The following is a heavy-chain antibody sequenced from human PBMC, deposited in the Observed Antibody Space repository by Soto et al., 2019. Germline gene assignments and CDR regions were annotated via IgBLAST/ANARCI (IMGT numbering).Heavy chain of an antibody. D-gene: IGHD1-20*01. Sequence: QFQLVESGGGVVQPGRSLRLSCAASVFSFSDYGLHWVRQAPGKGLEWVAVIWYDGNSKYYVDSVKGRFTISRDNSKNTVYLQMNSLRAEDTAVYYCARGSHNWNSETCYYYYHMDVWGQGTTVTVSS. J-gene: IGHJ6*02. CDR1: VFSFSDYG. V-gene: IGHV3-33*01. CDR2: IWYDGNSK. CDR3: ARGSHNWNSETCYYYYHMDV.